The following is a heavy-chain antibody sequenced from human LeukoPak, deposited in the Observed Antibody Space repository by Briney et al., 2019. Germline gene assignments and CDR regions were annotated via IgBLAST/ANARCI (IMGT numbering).Heavy chain of an antibody. CDR3: ARRNTADASIDF. CDR2: IFYSGGST. V-gene: IGHV4-59*08. D-gene: IGHD2/OR15-2a*01. CDR1: GGSIIGHW. J-gene: IGHJ4*02. Sequence: PSETLSLTCTVSGGSIIGHWWSWIRQPPGKGLEWIGDIFYSGGSTNYNPSIKSRLTMSLDTSKNQFSLKLTSVTAADTAMYYCARRNTADASIDFWGQGTLVTASS.